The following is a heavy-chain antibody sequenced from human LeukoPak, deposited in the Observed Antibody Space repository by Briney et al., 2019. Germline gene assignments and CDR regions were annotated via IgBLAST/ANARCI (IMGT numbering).Heavy chain of an antibody. CDR1: GYSISSGYY. J-gene: IGHJ4*02. CDR2: IYHSGST. CDR3: ARSPSPPLYSGYCDY. V-gene: IGHV4-38-2*02. Sequence: PSETLSLTCTVSGYSISSGYYWGWIRQPPGKGLEWIGSIYHSGSTYYNPSLKSRVTISVDTSKNQFSLKLSSVTAADTAVYYCARSPSPPLYSGYCDYWGQGTLVTVSS. D-gene: IGHD1-26*01.